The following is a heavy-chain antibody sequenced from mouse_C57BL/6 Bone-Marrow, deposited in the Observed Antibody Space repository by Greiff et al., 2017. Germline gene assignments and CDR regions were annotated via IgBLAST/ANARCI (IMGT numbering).Heavy chain of an antibody. Sequence: VMLVESGAELARPGASVKLSCKASGYTFTSYGISWVKQRTGQGLEWIGEIYPRSGNTYYNEKFKGKATLTADKSSSTAYMELRSLTSEDSAVYFCARHYYGSSYPLLYWGQGTTLTVSS. CDR2: IYPRSGNT. J-gene: IGHJ2*01. CDR3: ARHYYGSSYPLLY. D-gene: IGHD1-1*01. V-gene: IGHV1-81*01. CDR1: GYTFTSYG.